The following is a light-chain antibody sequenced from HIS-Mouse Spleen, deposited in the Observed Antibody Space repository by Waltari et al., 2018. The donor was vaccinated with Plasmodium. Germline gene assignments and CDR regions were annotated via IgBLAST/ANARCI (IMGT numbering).Light chain of an antibody. CDR2: AAS. Sequence: AIRMTQSPSSFPASTGDRVHITCRASQGISSYLAWYQQKPGKAPKLLIYAASTLQSGVPSRFSGSGSGTDFTLTISCLQSEDFATYYCQQYYSYPYTFGQGTKLEIK. V-gene: IGKV1-8*01. J-gene: IGKJ2*01. CDR1: QGISSY. CDR3: QQYYSYPYT.